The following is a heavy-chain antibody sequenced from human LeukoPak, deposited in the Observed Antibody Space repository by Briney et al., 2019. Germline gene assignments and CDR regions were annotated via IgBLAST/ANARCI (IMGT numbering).Heavy chain of an antibody. CDR1: GGSFSGYY. D-gene: IGHD3-3*01. CDR3: ARGDFWSGYPPSY. J-gene: IGHJ4*02. V-gene: IGHV4-34*01. CDR2: INHSGST. Sequence: PSETLSLTCAVYGGSFSGYYWSWIRQPSGKGLEWIGEINHSGSTNYNPSLKSRVTISVDTSKNQFSLKLSSVTAADTAVYYCARGDFWSGYPPSYWGQGTLVTVSS.